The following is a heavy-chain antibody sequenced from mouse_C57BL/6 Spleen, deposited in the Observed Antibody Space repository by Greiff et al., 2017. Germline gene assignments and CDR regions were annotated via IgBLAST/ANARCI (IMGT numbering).Heavy chain of an antibody. Sequence: VQLQQPGAELVRPGSSVKLSCKASGYTFTSYWMDWVKQRPGQGLEWIGNIYPSDSETHYNQKFKDKATLTVDKSSSTAYMQLSSLTSEDSAVYYCARGNYSYWYFDVWGTGTTVTVSS. D-gene: IGHD2-1*01. CDR1: GYTFTSYW. CDR3: ARGNYSYWYFDV. CDR2: IYPSDSET. V-gene: IGHV1-61*01. J-gene: IGHJ1*03.